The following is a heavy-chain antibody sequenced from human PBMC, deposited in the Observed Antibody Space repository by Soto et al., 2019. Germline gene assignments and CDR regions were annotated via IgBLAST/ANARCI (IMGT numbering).Heavy chain of an antibody. V-gene: IGHV3-23*01. CDR3: ATYSVTILYYYYYYMDV. CDR2: ISGSGGST. CDR1: GFTFSSYA. D-gene: IGHD4-17*01. J-gene: IGHJ6*03. Sequence: GGSLRLSCAASGFTFSSYAMSWVRQAPGKGLEWVSAISGSGGSTSYADSVTGRFTISRDNSKNTLYLQMNSLRAEDTAVYYCATYSVTILYYYYYYMDVWGKGTTVTVSS.